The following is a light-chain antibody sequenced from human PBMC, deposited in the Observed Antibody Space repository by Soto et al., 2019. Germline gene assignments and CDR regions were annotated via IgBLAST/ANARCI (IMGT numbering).Light chain of an antibody. V-gene: IGKV3-20*01. Sequence: ETVLTQSPGTLSLSPGERATLSCRASESISSSYLAWYQQKPGQAPRLLIYGASSGATGIPDRFSGSGSGTDFTLTISRLEPEDFAVYYCQPYGSSLPVTFGGGTKV. CDR2: GAS. J-gene: IGKJ4*01. CDR3: QPYGSSLPVT. CDR1: ESISSSY.